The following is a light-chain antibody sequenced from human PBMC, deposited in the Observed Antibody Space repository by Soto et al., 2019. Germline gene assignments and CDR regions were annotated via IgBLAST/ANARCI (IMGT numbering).Light chain of an antibody. V-gene: IGKV1-5*01. J-gene: IGKJ1*01. Sequence: DIQTTQSPSTLSSSVGDRVAITCRASQSISSWLAWYQQKPGKAPKLLIYDASSLDSGVPSRFSGSGSGTEFTLTISSLQPDDFATYYCQQYNSYSKTFGQGTKVDIK. CDR1: QSISSW. CDR2: DAS. CDR3: QQYNSYSKT.